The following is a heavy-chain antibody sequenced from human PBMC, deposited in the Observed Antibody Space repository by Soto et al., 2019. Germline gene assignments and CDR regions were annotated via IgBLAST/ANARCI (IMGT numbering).Heavy chain of an antibody. D-gene: IGHD2-21*01. CDR1: GYTFTSYY. Sequence: QVQLVQSGAEVKKPGASVKVSCKASGYTFTSYYMHWVRQAPGQGLEWMGIINPSGGSTSYAQKFQGRVTMTRDTSTSTVYMELSSLRSEDTAVYYCASSSDYCGGDCYPRVDAFDIWGQGTMVTVSS. CDR3: ASSSDYCGGDCYPRVDAFDI. CDR2: INPSGGST. J-gene: IGHJ3*02. V-gene: IGHV1-46*03.